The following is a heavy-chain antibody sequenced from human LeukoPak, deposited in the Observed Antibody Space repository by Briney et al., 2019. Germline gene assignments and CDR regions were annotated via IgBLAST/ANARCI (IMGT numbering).Heavy chain of an antibody. J-gene: IGHJ4*02. CDR1: GGTFSSYA. V-gene: IGHV1-69*13. CDR2: IIPIFGTA. CDR3: AKEIKTYDSSGYHNYFDY. D-gene: IGHD3-22*01. Sequence: ASVKVSCKASGGTFSSYAISWVRQAPGQGLEWMGGIIPIFGTANYAQKFQGRVTITADESTSTAYMELSSLRSEDTAVYYCAKEIKTYDSSGYHNYFDYWGQGTLVTVSS.